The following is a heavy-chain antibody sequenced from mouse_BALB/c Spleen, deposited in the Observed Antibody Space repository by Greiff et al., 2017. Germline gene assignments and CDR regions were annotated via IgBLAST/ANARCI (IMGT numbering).Heavy chain of an antibody. D-gene: IGHD3-1*01. CDR2: ISDGGSYT. J-gene: IGHJ4*01. CDR1: GFTFSDYY. Sequence: EVKLMESGGGLVKPGGSLKLSCAASGFTFSDYYMYWVRQTPEKRLEWVATISDGGSYTYYPDSVKGRFTISRDNAKNNLYLQMSSLKSEDTAMYYCARGSGGAMDYWGQGTSVTVSS. CDR3: ARGSGGAMDY. V-gene: IGHV5-4*02.